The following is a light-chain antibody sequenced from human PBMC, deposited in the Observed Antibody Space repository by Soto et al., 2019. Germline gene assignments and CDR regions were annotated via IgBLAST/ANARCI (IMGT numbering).Light chain of an antibody. J-gene: IGLJ2*01. CDR3: AAWDDSLSGLV. CDR1: SSDVGGYNY. V-gene: IGLV2-14*01. CDR2: EVS. Sequence: QSVLTQPASVSGSPGQSITISCTGTSSDVGGYNYVSWYQQHPGKAPKLMIYEVSNRPSGVSNRFSGSKSGNTASLTISGLQAEDEADYFCAAWDDSLSGLVFGGMTQLTVL.